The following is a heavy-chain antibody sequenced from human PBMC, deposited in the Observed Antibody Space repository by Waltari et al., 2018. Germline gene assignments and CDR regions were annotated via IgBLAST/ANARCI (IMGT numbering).Heavy chain of an antibody. CDR1: GYTFTDYY. Sequence: QVQLVQSGAEVEKPGASVKVSCKASGYTFTDYYIHWVRQAPGQRLEWKGWINPNSGGTSYAQKFQGRVTMTRDTSINTAYMELSGLKSDDTAVYYCARGIVVVIAKTNWFDPWGQGTLVTVSS. V-gene: IGHV1-2*02. J-gene: IGHJ5*02. CDR3: ARGIVVVIAKTNWFDP. CDR2: INPNSGGT. D-gene: IGHD2-21*01.